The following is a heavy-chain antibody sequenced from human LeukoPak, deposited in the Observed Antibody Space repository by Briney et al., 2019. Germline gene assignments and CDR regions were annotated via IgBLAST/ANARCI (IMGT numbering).Heavy chain of an antibody. CDR3: ARRSIYSGWYGNDY. CDR2: ISSSSGTI. CDR1: GFTFSTYS. V-gene: IGHV3-48*02. J-gene: IGHJ4*02. Sequence: GGSLRLSCAASGFTFSTYSMNWVRQAPGKGLEWVSYISSSSGTIYYADSVKGRFTISRDNAKNSLYLQMNSLRDDDTAVYYCARRSIYSGWYGNDYWGQGTLVTVSS. D-gene: IGHD6-19*01.